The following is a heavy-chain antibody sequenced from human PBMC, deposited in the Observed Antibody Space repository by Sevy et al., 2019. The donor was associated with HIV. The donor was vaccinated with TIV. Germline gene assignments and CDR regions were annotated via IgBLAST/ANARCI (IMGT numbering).Heavy chain of an antibody. CDR2: MNPNSGNT. Sequence: ASVTVSCKASGYTFTSYDINWVRQATGQGLEWMGWMNPNSGNTGSAQNFQGRVTMTRYTSISTAYMELSSLRSEDTALYYCARGGGSYLEYFQHWGQGTLVTVSS. CDR1: GYTFTSYD. D-gene: IGHD1-26*01. J-gene: IGHJ1*01. CDR3: ARGGGSYLEYFQH. V-gene: IGHV1-8*01.